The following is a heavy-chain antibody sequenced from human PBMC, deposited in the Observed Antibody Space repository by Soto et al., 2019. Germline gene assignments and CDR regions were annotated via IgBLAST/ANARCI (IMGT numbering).Heavy chain of an antibody. CDR1: GGSVSSSNW. Sequence: SETLSLTCIVSGGSVSSSNWLSWVRQPPGKGLEWIGEIYHSGSTTYNPSLKSRATISVDKSENQFSLGLKSVTAADTAVYYCASVGSDYDNSGYYLPWGPGTLVTVSS. CDR3: ASVGSDYDNSGYYLP. D-gene: IGHD3-22*01. CDR2: IYHSGST. V-gene: IGHV4-4*02. J-gene: IGHJ5*02.